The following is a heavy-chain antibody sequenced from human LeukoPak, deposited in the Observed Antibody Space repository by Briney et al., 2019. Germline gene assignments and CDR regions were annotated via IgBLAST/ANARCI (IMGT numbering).Heavy chain of an antibody. CDR1: GYTFTGYY. CDR2: INPNSGGT. V-gene: IGHV1-2*02. D-gene: IGHD4-11*01. J-gene: IGHJ4*02. Sequence: ASVKVSCKASGYTFTGYYMHWVRQAPGQGLEWMGWINPNSGGTNYAQKFQGRVTMTRDTSISTAYMELSRLRSDDTAVYYCARDGRTVTTYRQPPAYWGQGTLVTVSS. CDR3: ARDGRTVTTYRQPPAY.